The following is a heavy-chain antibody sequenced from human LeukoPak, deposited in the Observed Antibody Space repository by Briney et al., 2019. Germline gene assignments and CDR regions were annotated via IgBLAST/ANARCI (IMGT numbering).Heavy chain of an antibody. V-gene: IGHV3-30*02. D-gene: IGHD3-10*01. J-gene: IGHJ4*02. CDR2: IRYDGSIK. CDR3: AKDVNVGGDYFDY. CDR1: GFSFSNYG. Sequence: GGSLRLSCAASGFSFSNYGMHWVRLAPGKGLEWVAFIRYDGSIKYYVDSVKGRFTVSRDNSKNTLYLQMNSLRAEDTAVYYCAKDVNVGGDYFDYWGQGTLVTVSS.